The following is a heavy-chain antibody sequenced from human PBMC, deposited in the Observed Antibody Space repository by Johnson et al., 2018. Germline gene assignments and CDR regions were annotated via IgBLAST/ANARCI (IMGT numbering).Heavy chain of an antibody. CDR2: ITSKTDGGTT. Sequence: EVQLVETGGGLVQPGGSLRLSCAASGFTFSNAWMSWVRQAPGKGLEWVGRITSKTDGGTTDYAAPVKGRFTISRDDSKNTPYLQMNSLKTEDTAVYYCTTDRYYYDAFDIWGQVTMVTVSS. CDR1: GFTFSNAW. CDR3: TTDRYYYDAFDI. D-gene: IGHD3-10*01. J-gene: IGHJ3*02. V-gene: IGHV3-15*01.